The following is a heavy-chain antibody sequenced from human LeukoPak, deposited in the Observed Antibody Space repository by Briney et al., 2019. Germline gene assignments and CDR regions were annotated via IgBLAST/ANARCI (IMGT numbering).Heavy chain of an antibody. V-gene: IGHV4-34*01. Sequence: PSETLSLTCAVYGGSFSGYYWSWIRQPPGKGLEWIGSIYYSGSTYYNPSLKSRVTISVDTSKNQFSLKLSSVTAADTAVYYCAREYFDWLLHNGHYFDYWGQGTLVTVSS. D-gene: IGHD3-9*01. CDR3: AREYFDWLLHNGHYFDY. CDR2: IYYSGST. CDR1: GGSFSGYY. J-gene: IGHJ4*02.